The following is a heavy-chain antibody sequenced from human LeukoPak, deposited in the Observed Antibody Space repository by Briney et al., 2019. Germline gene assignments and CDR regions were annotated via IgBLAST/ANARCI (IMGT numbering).Heavy chain of an antibody. CDR3: ARDGSGSYYNAAFFSRRRHVFDY. CDR1: GYNFTSYY. J-gene: IGHJ4*02. D-gene: IGHD3-10*01. Sequence: ASVKVSCKASGYNFTSYYMHWVRQAPGQGLEWMGIINPSGGSTSYAQKFQGRVTMTRDTSTSTVYMELSSLRSEDTAVYYCARDGSGSYYNAAFFSRRRHVFDYWGQGTLVTVSS. V-gene: IGHV1-46*01. CDR2: INPSGGST.